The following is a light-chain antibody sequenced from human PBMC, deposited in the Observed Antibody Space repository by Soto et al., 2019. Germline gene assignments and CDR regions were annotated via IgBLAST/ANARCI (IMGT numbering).Light chain of an antibody. J-gene: IGKJ4*01. CDR3: QQRSGWPPT. CDR2: DAS. CDR1: QSLSSY. Sequence: EIVFTQSPSTLSLSPGERATLSCRASQSLSSYLAWYQQKPGQAPRLLIYDASNRANGIPARFTGSGSGTDFTLTISSLEPEDFAVYFCQQRSGWPPTFGGGTKVDIK. V-gene: IGKV3-11*01.